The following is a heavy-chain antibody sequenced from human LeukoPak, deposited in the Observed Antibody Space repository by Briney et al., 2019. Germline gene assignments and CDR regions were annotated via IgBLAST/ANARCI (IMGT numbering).Heavy chain of an antibody. CDR2: INPYNGNT. CDR1: GYSFTSYG. D-gene: IGHD4-17*01. Sequence: ASVKVSCKASGYSFTSYGITWVRQAPGQGLEWMGWINPYNGNTNYAQKLQGRVTMTTDTSTSTAYMDLRSLRPEDTAVYFCARQKITVTVSLDTWGQGTLVTVSS. J-gene: IGHJ5*02. V-gene: IGHV1-18*01. CDR3: ARQKITVTVSLDT.